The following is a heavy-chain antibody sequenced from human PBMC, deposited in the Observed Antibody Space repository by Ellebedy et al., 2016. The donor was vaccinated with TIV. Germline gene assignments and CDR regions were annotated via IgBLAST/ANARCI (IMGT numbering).Heavy chain of an antibody. V-gene: IGHV3-74*01. CDR2: ISSDGSST. Sequence: GESLKISCAASGFTFSYSWMHWVRQAPGKGLVWVSRISSDGSSTSYADSVKGRFTISRDNPKNTLYLQMNSLRAEDTAVYYCARDMGGGRLDPWGQGTLLTVSS. CDR1: GFTFSYSW. CDR3: ARDMGGGRLDP. J-gene: IGHJ5*02. D-gene: IGHD1-26*01.